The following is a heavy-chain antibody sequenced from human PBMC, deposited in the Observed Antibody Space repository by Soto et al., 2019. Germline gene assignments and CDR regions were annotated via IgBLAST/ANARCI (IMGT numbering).Heavy chain of an antibody. V-gene: IGHV3-73*02. CDR2: IRSKANSYAT. CDR3: TSPPSVGYCTNGVCSSMDV. D-gene: IGHD2-8*01. CDR1: GFTFSGSA. Sequence: EVQLVESGGGLVQPGGSLKLSCAASGFTFSGSAMHWVRQASGKGLEWVGRIRSKANSYATAYAASVKGRFTISRDDSKNTAYLQMNSLKTEDTAVYYCTSPPSVGYCTNGVCSSMDVWGQGTTVTVSS. J-gene: IGHJ6*02.